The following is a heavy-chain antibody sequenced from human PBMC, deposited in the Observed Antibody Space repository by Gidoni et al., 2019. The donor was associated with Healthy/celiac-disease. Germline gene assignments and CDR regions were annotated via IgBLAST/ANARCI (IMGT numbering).Heavy chain of an antibody. CDR3: TTDPNIVGAGGYFDY. CDR1: GFTFSNAG. CDR2: IKSKTDGGTT. Sequence: EVQLVESGGGLVKPGGSLRLSCAASGFTFSNAGMNWVRQAPGKGLEWVGRIKSKTDGGTTDYAAPVKGRFTISRDDSKNTLYLQMNSLKTEDTAVYYCTTDPNIVGAGGYFDYWGQGTLVTVSS. D-gene: IGHD1-26*01. V-gene: IGHV3-15*07. J-gene: IGHJ4*02.